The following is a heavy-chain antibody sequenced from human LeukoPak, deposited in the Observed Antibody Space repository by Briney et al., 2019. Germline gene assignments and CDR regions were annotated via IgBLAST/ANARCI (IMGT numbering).Heavy chain of an antibody. D-gene: IGHD6-13*01. V-gene: IGHV3-30*03. CDR3: ARGGQQLGNYFDY. CDR1: GFTFSSYG. CDR2: ISYDGRNK. Sequence: GGSLRLSCAASGFTFSSYGMHWVRQAPGKGLEWVAVISYDGRNKYYADSVKGRFTISRDNSKNTLYLQMNSLRAEDTAVYYCARGGQQLGNYFDYWGQGTLVTVSS. J-gene: IGHJ4*02.